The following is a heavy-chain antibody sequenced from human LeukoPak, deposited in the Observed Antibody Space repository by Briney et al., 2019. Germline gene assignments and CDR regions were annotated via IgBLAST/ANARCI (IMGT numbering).Heavy chain of an antibody. J-gene: IGHJ4*02. CDR3: ARASYSYDINGWVPFDY. CDR2: IYYSGST. V-gene: IGHV4-59*08. Sequence: SETLSLTCTVSGGSISSYYWSWIRQPPGKGLEWIGYIYYSGSTNYNPSLKSRVTISGDTSKNQFSLRLSSVTAADTAVYYCARASYSYDINGWVPFDYWGPGTLVTVSS. D-gene: IGHD3-22*01. CDR1: GGSISSYY.